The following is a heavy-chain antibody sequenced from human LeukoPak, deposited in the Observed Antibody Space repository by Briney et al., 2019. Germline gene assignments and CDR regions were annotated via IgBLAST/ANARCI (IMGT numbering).Heavy chain of an antibody. Sequence: GGSLRLSCAASGFTFKTFAMHWVRQAPGKGLEWVAVISYDGTNKYYADSVKGRFTISRDNSKNTLSLQMNSLRSEDTAVYYCARVGGYYFEYWGQGNLVTVSS. CDR1: GFTFKTFA. CDR3: ARVGGYYFEY. J-gene: IGHJ4*02. V-gene: IGHV3-30-3*01. CDR2: ISYDGTNK.